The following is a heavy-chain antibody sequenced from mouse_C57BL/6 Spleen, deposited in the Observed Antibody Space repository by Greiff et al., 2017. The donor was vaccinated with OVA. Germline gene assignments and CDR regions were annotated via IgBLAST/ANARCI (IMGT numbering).Heavy chain of an antibody. V-gene: IGHV5-9*01. J-gene: IGHJ3*01. CDR3: ASYYDYDGTWFAY. Sequence: EVKVVESGGGLVKPGGSLKLSCAASGFTFSSYTMSWVRQTPEKRLEWVATISGGGGNTYYPDSVKGRFTISRDNAKNTLYLQMSSLRSEDTALYYCASYYDYDGTWFAYWGQGTLVTVSA. D-gene: IGHD2-4*01. CDR2: ISGGGGNT. CDR1: GFTFSSYT.